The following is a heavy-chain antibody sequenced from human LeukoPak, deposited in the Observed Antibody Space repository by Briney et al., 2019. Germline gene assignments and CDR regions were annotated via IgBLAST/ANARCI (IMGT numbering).Heavy chain of an antibody. V-gene: IGHV4-30-4*01. CDR1: GGSISSGDYY. Sequence: SETLSLTCTVSGGSISSGDYYWSWIRQPPGKGLEWIGYIYYSGSTYYNPSLKSRVTISVDTSKNQFSLKLSSVTAADTAVYYCARYYSDSSGYYLYYFGYWGQGTLVTVSS. D-gene: IGHD3-22*01. CDR2: IYYSGST. J-gene: IGHJ4*02. CDR3: ARYYSDSSGYYLYYFGY.